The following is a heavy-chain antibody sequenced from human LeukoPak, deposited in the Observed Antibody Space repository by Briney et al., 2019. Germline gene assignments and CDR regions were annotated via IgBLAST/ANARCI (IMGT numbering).Heavy chain of an antibody. J-gene: IGHJ4*02. V-gene: IGHV4-61*02. CDR3: ARDAYDYVWGSYLTWRGGHFDY. CDR2: IYTSENT. Sequence: SQTLSLTCTVSGGSISSGNYYWSWIRQPAGRGLEWIGRIYTSENTNYNPSLKSRVTISVDTSKNQFSLKLNSVTAADTAVYYCARDAYDYVWGSYLTWRGGHFDYWGQGTLVTVSS. D-gene: IGHD3-16*01. CDR1: GGSISSGNYY.